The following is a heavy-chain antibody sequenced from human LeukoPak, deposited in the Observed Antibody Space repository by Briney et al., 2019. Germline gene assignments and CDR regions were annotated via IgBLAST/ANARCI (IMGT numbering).Heavy chain of an antibody. Sequence: GGSLRLSCTASGFTFGDYAMSWFRQAPGTGLGWVGFIRSKAYGGTTEYAASVKGRFTISRDDSKSIAYLQMNSLKTEDTAVYYCTRVFQVTRDYWGQGTLVTVSS. CDR1: GFTFGDYA. D-gene: IGHD2-21*02. CDR3: TRVFQVTRDY. CDR2: IRSKAYGGTT. J-gene: IGHJ4*02. V-gene: IGHV3-49*03.